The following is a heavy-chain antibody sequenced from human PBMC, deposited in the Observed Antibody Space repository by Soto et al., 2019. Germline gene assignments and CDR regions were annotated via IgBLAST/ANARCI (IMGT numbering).Heavy chain of an antibody. CDR2: ISYDGNNK. V-gene: IGHV3-30-3*01. CDR3: AREVASYDRSGSFDY. CDR1: GFIFSNSA. Sequence: LRLSCAGSGFIFSNSAFHWVRQAPGKGLEWVALISYDGNNKYYADSVKGRFTISRDNSKNTLYLQMHSLRADDTAIYYCAREVASYDRSGSFDYWGQGALVTVSS. D-gene: IGHD3-22*01. J-gene: IGHJ4*02.